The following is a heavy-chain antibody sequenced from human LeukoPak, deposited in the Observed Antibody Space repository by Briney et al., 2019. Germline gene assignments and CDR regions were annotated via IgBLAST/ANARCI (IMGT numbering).Heavy chain of an antibody. CDR2: IIPILGIA. CDR3: EIRPGEVDTAIA. Sequence: SSVKVSCKASGGTFSSYAISWVRQAPGQGLEWMGRIIPILGIANYAQKFQGRVTITADKSTSTAYMELSSLRSEDTAVYYCEIRPGEVDTAIAWGQGTLVTVSS. D-gene: IGHD5-18*01. V-gene: IGHV1-69*04. J-gene: IGHJ4*02. CDR1: GGTFSSYA.